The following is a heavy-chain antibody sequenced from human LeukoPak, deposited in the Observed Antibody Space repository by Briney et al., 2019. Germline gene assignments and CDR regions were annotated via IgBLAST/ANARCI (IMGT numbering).Heavy chain of an antibody. CDR1: GYTFTGYY. D-gene: IGHD2-2*01. Sequence: ASVKVSCKASGYTFTGYYMHWVRQAPGQGLEWMGWINPNSGGTNYAQKFQGRVTMTRDTSISTAYMELSSLRSEDTAVYYCARGGFSSTSCSDYWGQGTLVTVSS. CDR2: INPNSGGT. V-gene: IGHV1-2*02. J-gene: IGHJ4*02. CDR3: ARGGFSSTSCSDY.